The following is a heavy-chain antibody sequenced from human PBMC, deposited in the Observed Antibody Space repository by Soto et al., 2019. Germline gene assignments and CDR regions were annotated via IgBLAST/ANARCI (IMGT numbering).Heavy chain of an antibody. CDR3: AHAYGGRSLS. CDR2: IYWDDTK. J-gene: IGHJ5*02. D-gene: IGHD1-26*01. V-gene: IGHV2-5*02. CDR1: GFSLPTDGVG. Sequence: QITLKESGPTLVKPTQTLTLTCTFSGFSLPTDGVGVGWIRQPPGKALEWLAVIYWDDTKTYRPSLKSRLTITKDTSKNQVALTMTDMDPVDTATYYCAHAYGGRSLSWGQGTLVTVSS.